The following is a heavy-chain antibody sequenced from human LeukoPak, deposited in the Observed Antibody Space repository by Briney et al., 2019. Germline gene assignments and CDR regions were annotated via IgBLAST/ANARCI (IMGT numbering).Heavy chain of an antibody. CDR1: GYTFTGYY. CDR2: INPNSGGT. Sequence: EASVKVSCKASGYTFTGYYMHWVRQAPGQGLEWMGWINPNSGGTNYAQKFQGRVTMTRDTSISTAYMELSRLRSDDTAVYYCARVGGSSTSFYYFDYWGQGTLVTVSS. CDR3: ARVGGSSTSFYYFDY. V-gene: IGHV1-2*02. D-gene: IGHD6-6*01. J-gene: IGHJ4*02.